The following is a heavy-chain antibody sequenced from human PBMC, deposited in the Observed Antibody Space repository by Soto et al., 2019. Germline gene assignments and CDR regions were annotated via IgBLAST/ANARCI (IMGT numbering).Heavy chain of an antibody. CDR3: ARGRDGYNDNYYYYGMDV. Sequence: QVQLVESGGGVVQPXXSLRLSCAASGFTFSSYAMHWVRQAPGKGLEWVAVISYDGSNKYYADSVKGRFTISRDNSKNTLYPQMNSLRAEDTAVYYCARGRDGYNDNYYYYGMDVWGQGTTVTVSS. CDR1: GFTFSSYA. D-gene: IGHD3-22*01. V-gene: IGHV3-30-3*01. J-gene: IGHJ6*02. CDR2: ISYDGSNK.